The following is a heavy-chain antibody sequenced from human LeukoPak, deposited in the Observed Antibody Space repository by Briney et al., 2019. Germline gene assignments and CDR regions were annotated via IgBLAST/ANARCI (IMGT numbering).Heavy chain of an antibody. Sequence: PSETLSLTCSVSRGSINSRSDYWWAWIRQPPGKGLEWIGSVYYDGSTYYKPSLKSRLTISVDTSKDQFSLNLASVTAADTAVYYCARQRAGGTWAFEHWGQGTLLTVSS. CDR1: RGSINSRSDY. CDR3: ARQRAGGTWAFEH. D-gene: IGHD1-26*01. CDR2: VYYDGST. V-gene: IGHV4-39*01. J-gene: IGHJ4*02.